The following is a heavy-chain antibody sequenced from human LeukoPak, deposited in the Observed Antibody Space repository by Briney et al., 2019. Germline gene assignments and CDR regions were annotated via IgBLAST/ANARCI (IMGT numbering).Heavy chain of an antibody. V-gene: IGHV1-69*06. D-gene: IGHD6-13*01. Sequence: ASVKVSCKASGGTFSNYAINWVRQAPGQGLEWMGGIIPIFGTANYAQKFRGRVTITADKSTRTAYMELSNLRSEDMALYYCARGRGPPNSNRDFYYYYYMDVWGTGTTVTVSS. J-gene: IGHJ6*03. CDR1: GGTFSNYA. CDR2: IIPIFGTA. CDR3: ARGRGPPNSNRDFYYYYYMDV.